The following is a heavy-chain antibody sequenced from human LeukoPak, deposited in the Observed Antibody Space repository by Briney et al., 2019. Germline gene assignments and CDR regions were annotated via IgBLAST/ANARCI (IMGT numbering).Heavy chain of an antibody. J-gene: IGHJ4*02. CDR1: GFTFSGYG. CDR2: IRYDGSNK. Sequence: GGSLRLSCAASGFTFSGYGMHWVRQAPGKGLEWVAFIRYDGSNKYYADSVKGRFTISRDNSKNTLYLQLSSLRAEDTAVYYCARGDAFSGDHWGQGTLVTASS. D-gene: IGHD3-16*01. V-gene: IGHV3-30*02. CDR3: ARGDAFSGDH.